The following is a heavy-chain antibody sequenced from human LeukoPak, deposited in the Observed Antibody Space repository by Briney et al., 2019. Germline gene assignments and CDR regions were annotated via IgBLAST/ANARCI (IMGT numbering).Heavy chain of an antibody. D-gene: IGHD3-10*01. CDR3: ARSRRGYGSGRDDAFDI. Sequence: SGGSLRLSCAASGFTFSSYAMHWFRQAPGKGLEWVAVISYDGSNKYYADSVKGRFTISRDNSKNTLYLQMNGLRAEDTAVYYCARSRRGYGSGRDDAFDIWGQGTMVTVSS. CDR2: ISYDGSNK. V-gene: IGHV3-30*01. J-gene: IGHJ3*02. CDR1: GFTFSSYA.